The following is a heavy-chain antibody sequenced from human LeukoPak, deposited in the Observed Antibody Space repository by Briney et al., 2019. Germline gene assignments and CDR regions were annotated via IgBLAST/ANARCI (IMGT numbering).Heavy chain of an antibody. V-gene: IGHV4-59*11. CDR1: GGSISSHY. CDR3: ARGGRSDFWSGIYYYYYYMDV. Sequence: KPSETLSLTCTVSGGSISSHYWSWIRQPPGKGLEGIGYIYYSGSTNYNPSLKSRVTISVDTSKQQFSLKLSYVTAADTAVYYCARGGRSDFWSGIYYYYYYMDVWGKGTTVTVSS. J-gene: IGHJ6*03. D-gene: IGHD3-3*01. CDR2: IYYSGST.